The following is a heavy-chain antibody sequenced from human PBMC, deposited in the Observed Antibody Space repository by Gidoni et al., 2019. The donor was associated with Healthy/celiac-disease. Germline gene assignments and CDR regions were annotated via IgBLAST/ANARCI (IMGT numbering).Heavy chain of an antibody. V-gene: IGHV1-69*01. J-gene: IGHJ4*02. D-gene: IGHD3-10*01. CDR3: ARARLLIQRHYYGSGSYYNVPFDY. CDR2: IIPIFGTA. Sequence: QVQLVQSGAEVKKPGSSVKVSCKASGGTFSSYAISWFRQAPGQGLEWMGGIIPIFGTANYAQKFQGRVTITADESTSTAYMELSSLRSEDTAVYYCARARLLIQRHYYGSGSYYNVPFDYWGQGTLVTVSS. CDR1: GGTFSSYA.